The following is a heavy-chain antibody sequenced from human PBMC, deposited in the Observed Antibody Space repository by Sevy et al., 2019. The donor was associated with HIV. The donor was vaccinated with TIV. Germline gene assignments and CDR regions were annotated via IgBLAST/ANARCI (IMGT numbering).Heavy chain of an antibody. CDR2: IKEDGSQK. CDR3: AKEFWGPEY. V-gene: IGHV3-7*01. CDR1: GFTFDKSW. D-gene: IGHD7-27*01. J-gene: IGHJ4*02. Sequence: GGSLRLSCAASGFTFDKSWMTWVRQAPGKGLEWVANIKEDGSQKNCVESLKGRFTISRDNAKNSLYLQMNSLRAEDTAVYYCAKEFWGPEYWGQGTLVTVSS.